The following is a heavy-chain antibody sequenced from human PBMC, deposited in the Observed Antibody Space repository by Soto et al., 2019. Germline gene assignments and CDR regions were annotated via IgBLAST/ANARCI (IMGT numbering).Heavy chain of an antibody. J-gene: IGHJ4*01. CDR3: ARGRIQLWLSGFRYFDY. D-gene: IGHD5-18*01. V-gene: IGHV4-34*01. Sequence: SETLSLTCAVYGGSFSGYYWSWIRQPPGKGLEWIGEINHSGSTNYNPSLKSRVTISVDTSKNQFSLKLSSVTAADTAVYYCARGRIQLWLSGFRYFDYWGHGTLVTVSS. CDR2: INHSGST. CDR1: GGSFSGYY.